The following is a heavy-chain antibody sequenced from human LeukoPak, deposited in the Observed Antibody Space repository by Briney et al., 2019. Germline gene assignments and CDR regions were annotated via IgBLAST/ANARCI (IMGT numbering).Heavy chain of an antibody. V-gene: IGHV1-2*02. Sequence: ASVKVSCKASGYTFTGYYMHWVRQAPGQGLEWMGWINPNSGGTNYAQKFQGRVTMTRDMSTSTVYMELSSLRSEDTAVYYCASGSIATAVGIDYWGQGTLVTVSS. CDR1: GYTFTGYY. CDR3: ASGSIATAVGIDY. J-gene: IGHJ4*02. CDR2: INPNSGGT. D-gene: IGHD6-6*01.